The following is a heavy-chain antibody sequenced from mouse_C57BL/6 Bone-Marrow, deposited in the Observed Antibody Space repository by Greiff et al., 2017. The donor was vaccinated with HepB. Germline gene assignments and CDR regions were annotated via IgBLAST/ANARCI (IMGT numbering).Heavy chain of an antibody. D-gene: IGHD2-1*01. CDR1: GYTFTSYW. J-gene: IGHJ3*01. CDR3: PSALYYGNY. Sequence: QVQLQQPGAELVKPGASVKLSCKASGYTFTSYWMHWVKQRPGQGLEWIGMIHPNSGSTNYNEKFKSKATLTVDKSSSTAYMQLSSRTSEDSAVYYCPSALYYGNYWGQGTLVTVSA. V-gene: IGHV1-64*01. CDR2: IHPNSGST.